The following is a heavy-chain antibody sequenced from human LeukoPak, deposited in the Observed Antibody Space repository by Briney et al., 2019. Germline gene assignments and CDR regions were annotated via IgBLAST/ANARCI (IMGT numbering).Heavy chain of an antibody. CDR3: ATGSGGPFGY. CDR2: ISGSGGST. J-gene: IGHJ4*02. CDR1: GFTFSSYA. D-gene: IGHD2-15*01. V-gene: IGHV3-23*01. Sequence: GESLRLSCAASGFTFSSYAMSWVRQAPGKGLEWVSAISGSGGSTYYADSVKGRFTISRDNSKNTLYLQMNSLRAEDTAVYYCATGSGGPFGYWGQGTLVTVSS.